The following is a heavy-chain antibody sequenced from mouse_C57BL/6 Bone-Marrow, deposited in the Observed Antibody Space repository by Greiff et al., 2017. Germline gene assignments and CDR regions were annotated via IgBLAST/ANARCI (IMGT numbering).Heavy chain of an antibody. CDR1: GFNIKDDY. D-gene: IGHD1-1*01. V-gene: IGHV14-4*01. J-gene: IGHJ1*03. CDR3: TNYYGSNWYFDG. Sequence: EVQLQQSGAELVRPGASVKLSCTASGFNIKDDYMHWVKQRPEQGLEWIGWLDPENGDTEYASKFQGKATITADTSSNTAYLQLSSLTSEDTAVYYCTNYYGSNWYFDGWGTGTTVTVSS. CDR2: LDPENGDT.